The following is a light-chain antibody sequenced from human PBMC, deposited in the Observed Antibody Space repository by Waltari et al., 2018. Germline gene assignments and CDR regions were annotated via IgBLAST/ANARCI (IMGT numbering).Light chain of an antibody. Sequence: EIVMTQSPATLSVSPGGRATLSCRASESVLNFLAWYQQKPGQAPRLLVYGASNRATGIPVRFTGGGSGTEFTLTISSVQSEDFAVYYCQQYNLWPRTFGQGTKVEI. J-gene: IGKJ1*01. V-gene: IGKV3-15*01. CDR1: ESVLNF. CDR2: GAS. CDR3: QQYNLWPRT.